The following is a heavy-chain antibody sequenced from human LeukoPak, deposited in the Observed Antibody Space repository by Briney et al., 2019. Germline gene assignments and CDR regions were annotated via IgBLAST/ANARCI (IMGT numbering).Heavy chain of an antibody. J-gene: IGHJ4*02. CDR3: ARDGSTVARPY. CDR1: GFPFSSYS. CDR2: ISSSSDAI. V-gene: IGHV3-48*01. D-gene: IGHD6-6*01. Sequence: PGGSLRLSCAGSGFPFSSYSLNWVRQAPGKGLEWISYISSSSDAIYYADSVKGRFTISRDNAKNSLYLHMDSLRAEDTAVHYCARDGSTVARPYWGQGTLVTVSS.